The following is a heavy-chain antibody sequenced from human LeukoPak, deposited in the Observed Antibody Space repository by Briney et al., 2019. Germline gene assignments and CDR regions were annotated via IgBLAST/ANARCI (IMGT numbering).Heavy chain of an antibody. CDR1: GFTFSSYA. CDR3: ARDDCSSTSCYTIYYYGMDV. CDR2: ISYDGSNK. Sequence: GGSLRLSCAASGFTFSSYAMHWVRQAPGKGLEWVAVISYDGSNKYYADSVKGRFTISRDNSMNTLYLQMNSLRAEDTAVYYCARDDCSSTSCYTIYYYGMDVWGQGTTVTVSS. J-gene: IGHJ6*02. V-gene: IGHV3-30-3*01. D-gene: IGHD2-2*02.